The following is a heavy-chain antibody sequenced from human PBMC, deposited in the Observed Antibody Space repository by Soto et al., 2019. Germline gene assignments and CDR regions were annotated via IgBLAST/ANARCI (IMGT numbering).Heavy chain of an antibody. CDR1: GYSISAYY. D-gene: IGHD3-10*01. CDR2: IDPKNGGT. V-gene: IGHV1-2*02. CDR3: GRDDYGIFPY. J-gene: IGHJ4*02. Sequence: ASVNVSCKASGYSISAYYIHWVRQAPGQGLGWMGWIDPKNGGTVSAQKFQGRLTMTRDTSISTVYMDLSGLTSDDTALYYCGRDDYGIFPYWGQGSLVTVSS.